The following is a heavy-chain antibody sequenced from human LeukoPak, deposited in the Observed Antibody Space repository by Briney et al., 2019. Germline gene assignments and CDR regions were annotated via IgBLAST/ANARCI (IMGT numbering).Heavy chain of an antibody. J-gene: IGHJ5*02. V-gene: IGHV4-4*07. CDR1: GYSISSGYY. Sequence: PSETLSLTCAVSGYSISSGYYWSWIRQPAGKGLEWIGRIYTSGSTNYNPSLKSRVTMSVDTSKNQFSLKLSSVTAADAAVYYCARTMVRLNWFDPWGQGTLVTVSS. CDR3: ARTMVRLNWFDP. D-gene: IGHD3-10*01. CDR2: IYTSGST.